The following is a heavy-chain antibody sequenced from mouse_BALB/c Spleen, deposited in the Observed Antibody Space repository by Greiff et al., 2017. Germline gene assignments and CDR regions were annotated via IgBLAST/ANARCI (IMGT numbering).Heavy chain of an antibody. J-gene: IGHJ1*01. Sequence: SGPELVKPGASVKISCKASGYTFTDYNMHWVKQSHGKSLEWIGYIYPYNGGTGYNQKFKSKATLTVDNSSSTAYMELRSLTSEDSAVYYCAREGPYWYFDVWGAGTTVTVSS. D-gene: IGHD3-3*01. CDR1: GYTFTDYN. CDR2: IYPYNGGT. V-gene: IGHV1S29*02. CDR3: AREGPYWYFDV.